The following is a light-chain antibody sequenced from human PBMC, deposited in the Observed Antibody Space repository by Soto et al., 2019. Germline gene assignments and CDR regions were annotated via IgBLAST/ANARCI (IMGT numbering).Light chain of an antibody. CDR1: QTISSW. Sequence: DIQMTQSPSTLSASVGDRVTVTCRASQTISSWLAWYQQKPGKAPKLLINEASSLESGVPSRFSGSGSGTDFTLTISSLQPEDFATYYCLQDYNYPWTFGQGTKVDIK. CDR3: LQDYNYPWT. J-gene: IGKJ1*01. V-gene: IGKV1-5*03. CDR2: EAS.